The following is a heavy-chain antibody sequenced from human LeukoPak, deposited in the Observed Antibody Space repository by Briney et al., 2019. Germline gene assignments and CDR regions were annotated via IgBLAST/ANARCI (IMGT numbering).Heavy chain of an antibody. CDR3: AKHALGPYYYGSGSYGN. D-gene: IGHD3-10*01. CDR2: ISNSGSTI. V-gene: IGHV3-11*01. Sequence: KPGGSLRLSCAASGFIFSDYYMSWIRQAPGKGLEWISYISNSGSTIYYADSVKGRFTLSRDNAKNSLYLQMNSLRAEDTAVYYCAKHALGPYYYGSGSYGNWGQGTLVTVSS. J-gene: IGHJ4*02. CDR1: GFIFSDYY.